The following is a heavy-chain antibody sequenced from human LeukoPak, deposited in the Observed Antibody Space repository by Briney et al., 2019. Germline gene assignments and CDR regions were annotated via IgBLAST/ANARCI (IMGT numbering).Heavy chain of an antibody. D-gene: IGHD2/OR15-2a*01. Sequence: ASVKVSCKASGFTFRNYGMHWVRQAPGQRLEWMGWINPTNEKTKYSEKFQGRVTISRDTGASTVYMELSSLRSEDTAVYYCARDHRTESEGYYFVNELWYFDLWGRGTLVSVSS. CDR2: INPTNEKT. CDR1: GFTFRNYG. J-gene: IGHJ2*01. CDR3: ARDHRTESEGYYFVNELWYFDL. V-gene: IGHV1-3*01.